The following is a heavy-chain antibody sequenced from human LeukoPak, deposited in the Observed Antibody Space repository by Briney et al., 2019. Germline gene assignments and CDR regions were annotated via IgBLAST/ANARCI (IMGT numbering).Heavy chain of an antibody. V-gene: IGHV4-59*01. CDR3: ARSPKAAGAAFHF. CDR2: ISYSGNT. D-gene: IGHD6-25*01. CDR1: GGSISSYY. J-gene: IGHJ4*02. Sequence: PSETLSLTCTVSGGSISSYYWSWIRQPPGKELEWIGYISYSGNTNYSPSLMSRVTMSIDTSKNQFSLKLTSVTAADTALYYCARSPKAAGAAFHFWGQGVQVTVSS.